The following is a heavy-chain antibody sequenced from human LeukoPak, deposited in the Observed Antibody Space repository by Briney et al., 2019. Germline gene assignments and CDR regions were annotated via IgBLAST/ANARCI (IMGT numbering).Heavy chain of an antibody. V-gene: IGHV4-39*01. J-gene: IGHJ6*03. CDR3: ARLAPIFGVVKPRYYMDV. D-gene: IGHD3-3*01. CDR1: GGSISSSSYY. CDR2: IYYSGST. Sequence: DPSETLSLTCTVSGGSISSSSYYWGWIRQPPGKGLEWIGSIYYSGSTYYNPSLKSRVTISVDTSKNQFSLKLSSVTAADTAVYYCARLAPIFGVVKPRYYMDVWGKGTTVTVSS.